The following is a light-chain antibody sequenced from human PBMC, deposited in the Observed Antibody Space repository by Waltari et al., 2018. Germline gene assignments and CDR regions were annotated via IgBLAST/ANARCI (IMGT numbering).Light chain of an antibody. CDR2: QDT. V-gene: IGLV3-25*03. CDR3: QSADSSGTYGV. Sequence: SYELTQPPSVSVSPGQTATITCSGDSLPKQYAYWYQQKPGQAPLLLIYQDTNRPSKIPDRFSGSSSGTTVTLTISGVQAEDEADYYWQSADSSGTYGVFGGGTKLTVL. CDR1: SLPKQY. J-gene: IGLJ3*02.